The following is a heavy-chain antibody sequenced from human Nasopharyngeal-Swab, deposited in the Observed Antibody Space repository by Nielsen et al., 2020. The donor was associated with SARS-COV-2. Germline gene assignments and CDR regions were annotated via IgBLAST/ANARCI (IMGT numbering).Heavy chain of an antibody. CDR2: TYYRSKWYN. V-gene: IGHV6-1*01. Sequence: SETLSLTCAISGDSVSSNSAAWNWIRQSPSRGLEWLGRTYYRSKWYNDYAVSVKSRITINPDTSKNQFSLQLNSVTPEDTAVYYCAREILEEYSGSYNHYYYYGMDVWGQGTTVTVSS. CDR3: AREILEEYSGSYNHYYYYGMDV. J-gene: IGHJ6*02. CDR1: GDSVSSNSAA. D-gene: IGHD1-26*01.